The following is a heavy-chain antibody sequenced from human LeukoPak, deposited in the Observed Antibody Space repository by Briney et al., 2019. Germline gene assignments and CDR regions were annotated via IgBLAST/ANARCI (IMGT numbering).Heavy chain of an antibody. J-gene: IGHJ3*02. CDR1: GFTFSSYG. V-gene: IGHV3-30*18. CDR3: AKDQGYYDSSGYYAFDI. CDR2: ISYDGSNK. D-gene: IGHD3-22*01. Sequence: GGSLRLSCAASGFTFSSYGMHWVRQAPGKGLEWVAVISYDGSNKYYADSVKGRFTISRDNSKNTLYLQMNSLRAEDTAVYYCAKDQGYYDSSGYYAFDIWGQGTMVTVSS.